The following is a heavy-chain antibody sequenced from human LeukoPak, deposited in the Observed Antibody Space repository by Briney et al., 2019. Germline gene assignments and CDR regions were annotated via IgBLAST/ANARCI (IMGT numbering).Heavy chain of an antibody. D-gene: IGHD5-12*01. CDR1: GGSINRYY. CDR3: ARLGYSDNDPLT. Sequence: PSETLSLTCTVSGGSINRYYWSWIRQPPGKGLEWIGYIYYTGRSTYNPSLESRVTISVDTSRNQFSLKLNSVTAADTAVYFCARLGYSDNDPLTWGQGTLVTVSS. J-gene: IGHJ4*02. V-gene: IGHV4-59*08. CDR2: IYYTGRS.